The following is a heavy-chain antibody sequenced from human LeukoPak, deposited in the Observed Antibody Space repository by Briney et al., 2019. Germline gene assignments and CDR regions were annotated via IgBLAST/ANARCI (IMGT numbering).Heavy chain of an antibody. CDR3: ARLGYCSSTSCYDD. CDR1: GFSFVDYG. CDR2: ISWNGGST. V-gene: IGHV3-20*04. Sequence: PGGSLTLSCAASGFSFVDYGMSWVCQAPRKGLEWVSGISWNGGSTGYADSVKGRFPISTDNAKNSLYLHMTSLRAEDTALYCGARLGYCSSTSCYDDWGQGTLVTVSS. J-gene: IGHJ4*02. D-gene: IGHD2-2*01.